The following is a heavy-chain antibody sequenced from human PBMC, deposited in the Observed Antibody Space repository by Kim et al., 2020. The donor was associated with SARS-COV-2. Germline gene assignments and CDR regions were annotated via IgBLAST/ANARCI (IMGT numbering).Heavy chain of an antibody. Sequence: SQTLSLTCAISGDSVSSNSAAWNWIRQSPSRGLEWLGRTYYRSKWYNDYAVSVKSRITINPDTSKNQFSLQLNSVTPEDTAVYYCARDLIVFRGYSYGYGPTVVNWFDPWGQGTLVTVSS. D-gene: IGHD5-18*01. CDR3: ARDLIVFRGYSYGYGPTVVNWFDP. V-gene: IGHV6-1*01. CDR1: GDSVSSNSAA. CDR2: TYYRSKWYN. J-gene: IGHJ5*02.